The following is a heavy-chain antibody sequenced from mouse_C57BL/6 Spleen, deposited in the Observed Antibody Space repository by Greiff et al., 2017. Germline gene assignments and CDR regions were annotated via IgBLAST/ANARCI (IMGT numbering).Heavy chain of an antibody. CDR2: IHPNSGST. CDR3: ARKGWDERAMGY. D-gene: IGHD4-1*01. V-gene: IGHV1-64*01. J-gene: IGHJ4*01. Sequence: QVQLQQPGAELVKPGASVTLSCKASGYTFTSYWMHWVKQRPGQGLEWIGMIHPNSGSTNYNEKFKSKATLTVDKSSSTAYMQLSSLTSEDSAVYYGARKGWDERAMGYWGQGTSVTVSS. CDR1: GYTFTSYW.